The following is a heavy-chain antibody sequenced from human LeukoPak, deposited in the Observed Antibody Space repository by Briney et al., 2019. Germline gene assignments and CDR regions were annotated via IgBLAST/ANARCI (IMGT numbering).Heavy chain of an antibody. Sequence: GGSLRLSCAGSGFTFNYFAIHWVRQAPGKGLEWVAVISYDGSNKYYADSVKGRFTISKDNSKNTLYLQMNSLRAEDTAVYYCAKDVRAAAGKGAPYYYYYGVDVWGQGTTVTVSS. CDR2: ISYDGSNK. CDR3: AKDVRAAAGKGAPYYYYYGVDV. D-gene: IGHD6-13*01. V-gene: IGHV3-30*04. CDR1: GFTFNYFA. J-gene: IGHJ6*02.